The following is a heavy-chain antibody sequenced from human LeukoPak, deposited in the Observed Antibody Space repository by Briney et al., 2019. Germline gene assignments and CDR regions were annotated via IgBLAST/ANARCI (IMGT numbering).Heavy chain of an antibody. CDR2: MSGTHPTI. CDR3: ARSHWMGRGFYVDY. D-gene: IGHD1-1*01. Sequence: GGSLRLSCAASGFTFSDFYMSWIRQAPGKGLEWISYMSGTHPTIYHADSVKGRFTISRDNARSLLYLQMNSLRAEDTAVYYCARSHWMGRGFYVDYWGQGILVSVSS. J-gene: IGHJ4*02. CDR1: GFTFSDFY. V-gene: IGHV3-11*01.